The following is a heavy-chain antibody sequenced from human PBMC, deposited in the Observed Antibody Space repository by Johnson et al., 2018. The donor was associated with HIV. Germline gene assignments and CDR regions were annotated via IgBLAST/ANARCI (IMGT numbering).Heavy chain of an antibody. Sequence: QVQLVESGGGVVQPGGSLRLSCAASGFIFSDYGMQWVRQAPGKGLEWVALISYDGSNIYYADSVKGRFTISRDNSKNTLFLQMSGLTAEDTAVYYCGRSSSYWGHDAFDIWGQGTMVTVSS. D-gene: IGHD3-16*01. J-gene: IGHJ3*02. CDR2: ISYDGSNI. CDR3: GRSSSYWGHDAFDI. CDR1: GFIFSDYG. V-gene: IGHV3-30*19.